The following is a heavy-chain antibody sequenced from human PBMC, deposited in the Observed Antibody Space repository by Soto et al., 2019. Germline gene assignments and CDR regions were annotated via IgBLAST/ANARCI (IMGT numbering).Heavy chain of an antibody. Sequence: QVQLVESGGGVVQPGRSLRLSCAASGFTFSSYAMHWVRQAPGKGLEWVAVISYDGSNKYYADSVKGRFTISRDNSKNTLYLQMNSLRAEDTAVYYCARDRAAAENDYCGMDVWGQGTTVTVSS. J-gene: IGHJ6*02. D-gene: IGHD6-13*01. CDR1: GFTFSSYA. V-gene: IGHV3-30-3*01. CDR3: ARDRAAAENDYCGMDV. CDR2: ISYDGSNK.